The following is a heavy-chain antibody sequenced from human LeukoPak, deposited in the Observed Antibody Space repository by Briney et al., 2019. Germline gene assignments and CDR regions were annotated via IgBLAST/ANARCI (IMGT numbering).Heavy chain of an antibody. Sequence: ESGPTLVNPTQTLTLTCTFSGFSLNTRDVGVAWIRQPPGKALEWLALISWDDVKRYSPSLKSRVTITKDTSNNEVVLTLTNMSPVDTATYYCARSLAQDDFSIGFRQVHYYMDVWGEGTTVTVSS. CDR2: ISWDDVK. J-gene: IGHJ6*03. CDR3: ARSLAQDDFSIGFRQVHYYMDV. D-gene: IGHD1-1*01. CDR1: GFSLNTRDVG. V-gene: IGHV2-5*02.